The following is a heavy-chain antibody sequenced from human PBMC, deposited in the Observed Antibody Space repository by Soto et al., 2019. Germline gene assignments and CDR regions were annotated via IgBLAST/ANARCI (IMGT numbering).Heavy chain of an antibody. J-gene: IGHJ4*02. CDR1: GGTFSCYA. CDR2: IIPIFGTA. D-gene: IGHD6-13*01. Sequence: QVQLVQSGAEVKKPGSSVKVSCKASGGTFSCYAISWVRQSPVQGLEWMGGIIPIFGTANYAQKFQGRVTITADESTSPAYMELSSLRSEDTAVYYCARDVIAAAGTAGWGQGTLVTVSS. V-gene: IGHV1-69*12. CDR3: ARDVIAAAGTAG.